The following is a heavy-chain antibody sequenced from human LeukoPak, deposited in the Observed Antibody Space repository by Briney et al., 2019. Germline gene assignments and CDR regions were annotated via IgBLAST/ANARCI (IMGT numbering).Heavy chain of an antibody. CDR2: MNPNSDNT. V-gene: IGHV1-8*03. D-gene: IGHD6-13*01. CDR3: ARGHGSTWYLEF. Sequence: ASVKVSCKAPANIFPRYDFHWVRQATGQGLEWMGWMNPNSDNTGYAQKFQGGLTIIKNISITTGYMELSSLKSEDTAVYYCARGHGSTWYLEFGGQGTLVTVSS. CDR1: ANIFPRYD. J-gene: IGHJ4*02.